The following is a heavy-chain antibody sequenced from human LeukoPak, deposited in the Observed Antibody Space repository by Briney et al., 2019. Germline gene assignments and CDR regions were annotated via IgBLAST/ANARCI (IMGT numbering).Heavy chain of an antibody. CDR2: IYYSGST. D-gene: IGHD2-15*01. V-gene: IGHV4-39*07. CDR3: ALRAEYGSG. CDR1: GGSISSSSYY. J-gene: IGHJ4*02. Sequence: PSETLSLTCTVSGGSISSSSYYWGWIRQPPGKGLEWIGSIYYSGSTYYNPSLKSRVTISVDTSKNQFSLKLSSVTAADTAVYYCALRAEYGSGWGQGTLVIVSS.